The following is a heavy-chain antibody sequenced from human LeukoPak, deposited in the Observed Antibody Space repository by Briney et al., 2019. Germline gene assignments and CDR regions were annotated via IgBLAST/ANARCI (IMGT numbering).Heavy chain of an antibody. D-gene: IGHD1-1*01. Sequence: SETLSLTCTVSGGSISSSSYYWGWIRQPPGKGLEWIGEISHSGSTNYNPSLKSRVSTSVDTSKNQFSLKLSSVTAADTAVYYCARGSLGPRLNVWGQGTLVTVSS. J-gene: IGHJ4*02. CDR1: GGSISSSSYY. CDR3: ARGSLGPRLNV. V-gene: IGHV4-39*07. CDR2: ISHSGST.